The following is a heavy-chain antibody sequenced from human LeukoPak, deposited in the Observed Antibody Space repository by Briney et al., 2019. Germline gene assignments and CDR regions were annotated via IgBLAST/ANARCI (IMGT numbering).Heavy chain of an antibody. CDR1: GGSISSYY. J-gene: IGHJ4*02. Sequence: PSETLSLTCTVSGGSISSYYWSWIRQPPGKGLEWIGYIYYSGSTNYNPSLQSRVTISVDTSKNQFSLKLSSVTAADTAVYYCARELLGAPTPGAYWGQGTRVTVSS. CDR2: IYYSGST. CDR3: ARELLGAPTPGAY. V-gene: IGHV4-59*01. D-gene: IGHD1-26*01.